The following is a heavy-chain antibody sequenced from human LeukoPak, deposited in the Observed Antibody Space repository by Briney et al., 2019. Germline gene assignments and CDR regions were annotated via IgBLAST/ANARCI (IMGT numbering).Heavy chain of an antibody. D-gene: IGHD5-12*01. CDR2: INHSGST. Sequence: PSETLSLTCAVYGGSFSGYYWSWIRQPPGKGLEWIGEINHSGSTNYNPSLKSRVTISVDTSKNQFSLKLSSVTAADTAVYYCARVSRGYSGYDGGDWFDPWGQGTLVTVSS. V-gene: IGHV4-34*01. CDR1: GGSFSGYY. CDR3: ARVSRGYSGYDGGDWFDP. J-gene: IGHJ5*02.